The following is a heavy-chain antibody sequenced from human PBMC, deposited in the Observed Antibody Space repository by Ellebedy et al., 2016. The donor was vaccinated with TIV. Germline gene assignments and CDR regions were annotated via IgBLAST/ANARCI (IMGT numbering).Heavy chain of an antibody. CDR2: ISAYNGNT. J-gene: IGHJ4*02. Sequence: AASVKVSCKASGYTFTSYGISWVRQAPGQGLEWMGWISAYNGNTNYAQKLQGRVTMTTDTSTSTAYMELRSLRSDDTAVYYCARGSEYYYGSGSFLDYWGQGTLVTVSS. V-gene: IGHV1-18*04. CDR3: ARGSEYYYGSGSFLDY. D-gene: IGHD3-10*01. CDR1: GYTFTSYG.